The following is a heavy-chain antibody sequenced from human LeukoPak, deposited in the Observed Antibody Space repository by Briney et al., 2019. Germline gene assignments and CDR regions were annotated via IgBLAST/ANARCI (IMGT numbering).Heavy chain of an antibody. CDR1: GGSISSYY. V-gene: IGHV4-4*07. CDR3: ARDTTPDGYYYYYMDV. CDR2: IYTSGST. Sequence: SGTLSLTCTFSGGSISSYYWSWIRQPAGKGLEWIGRIYTSGSTNYNPSLKSRVTISVDKSKNQFSLKLSSVTAADTAVYYCARDTTPDGYYYYYMDVWGKGTTVTVSS. J-gene: IGHJ6*03. D-gene: IGHD1-1*01.